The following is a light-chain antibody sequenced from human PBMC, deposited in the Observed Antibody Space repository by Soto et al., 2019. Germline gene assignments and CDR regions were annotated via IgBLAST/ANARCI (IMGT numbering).Light chain of an antibody. CDR3: QQYNNWPPFT. J-gene: IGKJ5*01. CDR2: GAS. V-gene: IGKV3-15*01. Sequence: IDFTRSPATLSLSTGEKATLSCRASQSVSSNLAWYQQKPGQAPRLLIYGASTRATGIPARFSGSGSGTEFTLTISSLQSEDFAVYYCQQYNNWPPFTFGQGTRLEIK. CDR1: QSVSSN.